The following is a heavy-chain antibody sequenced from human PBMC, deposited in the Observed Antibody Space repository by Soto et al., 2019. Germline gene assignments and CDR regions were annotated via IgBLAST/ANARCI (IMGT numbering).Heavy chain of an antibody. V-gene: IGHV1-3*01. Sequence: QVQLVQSGAEVKKPGSSVKVSCRASGYTFTNYAIHWVRQAPGQRLEWMGWLNPGNGNTKYPQKFQGRVTITRDTSASTAYMFLSSLRSEDTAVYYCARDQGIPYCGGDCYSDWYFELWGRGTLVTVSS. J-gene: IGHJ2*01. D-gene: IGHD2-21*01. CDR1: GYTFTNYA. CDR3: ARDQGIPYCGGDCYSDWYFEL. CDR2: LNPGNGNT.